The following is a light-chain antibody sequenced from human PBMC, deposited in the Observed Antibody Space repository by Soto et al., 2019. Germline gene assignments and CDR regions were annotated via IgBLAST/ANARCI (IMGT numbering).Light chain of an antibody. Sequence: QSALTHPASVSGYPGQSITISCTGTSSDVGSYNLVSWYQQHPGKAPKLMIYEGSKRPSGVSNRFSGSKSGNTASLTISGLQAEDEADYYCCSYAGSSTFLDVFGTGTKLTVL. CDR1: SSDVGSYNL. CDR2: EGS. V-gene: IGLV2-23*03. J-gene: IGLJ1*01. CDR3: CSYAGSSTFLDV.